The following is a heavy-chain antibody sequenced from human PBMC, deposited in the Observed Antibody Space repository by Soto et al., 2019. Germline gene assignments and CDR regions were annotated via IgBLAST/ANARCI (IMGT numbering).Heavy chain of an antibody. D-gene: IGHD1-1*01. CDR1: GFTFSSYA. J-gene: IGHJ2*01. CDR3: AKMIGTWYFDL. V-gene: IGHV3-23*01. CDR2: ISGSGGST. Sequence: EVQLLESGGGLVQPGGSLRLSCAASGFTFSSYAMSWVRQAPGKGLEWVSAISGSGGSTYYEDSVKGRFSISRDNSKNMMYLQMNSLRAEDSAVYYCAKMIGTWYFDLWGRGTLVTVSS.